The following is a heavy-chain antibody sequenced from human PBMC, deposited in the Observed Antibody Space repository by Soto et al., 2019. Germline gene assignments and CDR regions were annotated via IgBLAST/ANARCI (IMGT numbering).Heavy chain of an antibody. Sequence: PGESLKISCKGSGYSFTSYWISWVRQMPGKGLEWMGRIDPSDSYTNYSPSFQGHVTISADKSISTAYLQWSSLKASDTAMYYCARVRRVGATPANWFDPWGQGTLVTVSS. CDR3: ARVRRVGATPANWFDP. J-gene: IGHJ5*02. V-gene: IGHV5-10-1*01. CDR1: GYSFTSYW. CDR2: IDPSDSYT. D-gene: IGHD1-26*01.